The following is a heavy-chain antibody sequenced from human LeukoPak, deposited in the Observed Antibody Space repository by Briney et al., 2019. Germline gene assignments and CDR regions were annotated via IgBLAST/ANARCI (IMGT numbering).Heavy chain of an antibody. CDR1: GFTFSSYS. CDR3: ARGLGEWELLPGDY. J-gene: IGHJ4*02. CDR2: ISSSSSTI. Sequence: GGSLRLSCAASGFTFSSYSMNWVRQAPGKGLEWVSYISSSSSTIYYADSVKGRFTVSRDNAKNSLYLQMNSLRAEDTAVYYCARGLGEWELLPGDYWGQGTLVTVSS. V-gene: IGHV3-48*01. D-gene: IGHD1-26*01.